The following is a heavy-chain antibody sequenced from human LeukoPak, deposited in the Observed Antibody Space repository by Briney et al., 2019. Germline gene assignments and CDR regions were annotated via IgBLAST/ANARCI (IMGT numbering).Heavy chain of an antibody. CDR2: IFGSGGT. J-gene: IGHJ4*02. Sequence: PSETLSLTCTVSGGTVRNYYWTWIRQPAGQGLEYIGRIFGSGGTNFNPSLKSRVTMSLDTSKNQFSLKLSSVTAADTAVYYCAREPYSGSSLDYWGQGTLVTVSS. CDR1: GGTVRNYY. CDR3: AREPYSGSSLDY. D-gene: IGHD1-26*01. V-gene: IGHV4-4*07.